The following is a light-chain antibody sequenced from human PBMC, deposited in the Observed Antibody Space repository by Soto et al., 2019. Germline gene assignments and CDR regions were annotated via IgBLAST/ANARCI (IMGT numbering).Light chain of an antibody. CDR1: QSISTN. V-gene: IGKV3-15*01. Sequence: EIVMAQSPATLSVSPGERATLSCRASQSISTNLAWYQQKPGQAPRLLIYGASSRATGVPARFSGRGSGTEFPLTINSLQSEDFAGYDCQQYGSSAPITFGQGTRLEIK. CDR3: QQYGSSAPIT. J-gene: IGKJ5*01. CDR2: GAS.